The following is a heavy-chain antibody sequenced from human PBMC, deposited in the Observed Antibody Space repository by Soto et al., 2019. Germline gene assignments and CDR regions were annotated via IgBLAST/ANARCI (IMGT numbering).Heavy chain of an antibody. Sequence: WGSLRLSCAASGFTVISNYMSWVRQAPGKWLEWVSVIYSGGNTYYADSVKGRFTISRDNSKNTLYLQMNSLRAEDTAVYYCARGSGSLDWGQGTLVTVSS. V-gene: IGHV3-53*01. D-gene: IGHD3-3*01. CDR3: ARGSGSLD. CDR2: IYSGGNT. J-gene: IGHJ4*02. CDR1: GFTVISNY.